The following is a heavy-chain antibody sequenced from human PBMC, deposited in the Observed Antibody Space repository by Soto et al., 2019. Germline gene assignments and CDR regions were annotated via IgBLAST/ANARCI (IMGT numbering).Heavy chain of an antibody. CDR3: ARDPRYCSSTSCGGYYYYMDV. CDR1: GFTFSSYG. Sequence: QVQLVESGGGVVQPGRSLRLSCAASGFTFSSYGMHWVRQAPGKGLEWVAVIWYDGSNKYYADSVKGRFTISRDNSKNTLYLQMNRLRAEDTAVYYCARDPRYCSSTSCGGYYYYMDVWGKGTTVTVSS. J-gene: IGHJ6*03. V-gene: IGHV3-33*01. CDR2: IWYDGSNK. D-gene: IGHD2-2*01.